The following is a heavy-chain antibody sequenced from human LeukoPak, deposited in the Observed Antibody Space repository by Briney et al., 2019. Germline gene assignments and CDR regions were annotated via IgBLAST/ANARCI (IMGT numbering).Heavy chain of an antibody. V-gene: IGHV3-30*18. J-gene: IGHJ4*02. CDR1: GFTFSSYG. Sequence: GGSLRLSCAASGFTFSSYGMHWVRQAPGKGLEWVAVISYDGSNKYYADSVKGRFTISRDNSKNTLYLQMNSLRAEDTAVYYCAKSFWYDILTGYQGAAFDYWGQGTLVTVSS. CDR2: ISYDGSNK. D-gene: IGHD3-9*01. CDR3: AKSFWYDILTGYQGAAFDY.